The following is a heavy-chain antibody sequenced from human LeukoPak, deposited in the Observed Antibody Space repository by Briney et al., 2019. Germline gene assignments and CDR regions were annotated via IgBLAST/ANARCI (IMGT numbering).Heavy chain of an antibody. CDR1: GFTFSNYA. Sequence: GGSLRLSCAASGFTFSNYAFHWARQAPGKGLEYVSAINDNGDTTYYADSVKGRFTISRDISKNTLFLQMGSLRTEDMAVYYCARGHRSSWLDAFDIWGQGIMVTVSS. CDR2: INDNGDTT. J-gene: IGHJ3*02. D-gene: IGHD6-13*01. CDR3: ARGHRSSWLDAFDI. V-gene: IGHV3-64*02.